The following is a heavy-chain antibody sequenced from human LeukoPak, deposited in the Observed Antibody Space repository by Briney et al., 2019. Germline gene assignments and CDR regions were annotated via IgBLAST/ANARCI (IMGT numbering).Heavy chain of an antibody. CDR1: GYTFTSYG. CDR2: INPSGGST. V-gene: IGHV1-46*01. J-gene: IGHJ4*02. Sequence: ASVKVSCKASGYTFTSYGISWVRQAPGQGLEWMGIINPSGGSTSYAQKFQGRVTMTRDTSTSTVYMELSSLRSEDTAVYYCARCPGGGDCYFDYWGQGTLVTVSS. CDR3: ARCPGGGDCYFDY. D-gene: IGHD2-21*02.